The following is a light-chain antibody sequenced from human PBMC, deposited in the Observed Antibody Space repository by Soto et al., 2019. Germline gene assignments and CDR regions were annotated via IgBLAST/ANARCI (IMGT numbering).Light chain of an antibody. J-gene: IGKJ5*01. CDR2: DAS. Sequence: DVQMTQSPSSLSASVGDRVTITCQASQNINNYLNWYQQKPGRAPKLLIYDASNLEAGVPSRFRGSGSGTDFTFTISRLQPEDIATYYCQQYENLPTFGQGTRLEIK. CDR1: QNINNY. V-gene: IGKV1-33*01. CDR3: QQYENLPT.